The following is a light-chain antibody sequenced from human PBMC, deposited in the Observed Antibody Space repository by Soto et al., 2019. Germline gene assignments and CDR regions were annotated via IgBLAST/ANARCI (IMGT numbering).Light chain of an antibody. V-gene: IGKV3-15*01. Sequence: EIVMTQSPATLSVSPGDRATLSCRAGQPLNNNVAWYQHKPGQAPRLLIYGTSTRATGISARFSGGGSGTEFTLTISSLQPEDFAVYYCQQYEKWPPSITFGQGTRLEIK. CDR2: GTS. CDR3: QQYEKWPPSIT. J-gene: IGKJ5*01. CDR1: QPLNNN.